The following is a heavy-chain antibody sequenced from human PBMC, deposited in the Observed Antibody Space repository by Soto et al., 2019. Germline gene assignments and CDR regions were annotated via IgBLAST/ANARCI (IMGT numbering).Heavy chain of an antibody. CDR1: GYTFTSYA. CDR2: INAGNGNT. Sequence: QVQLVQSGAEVKKPGASVKVSCKASGYTFTSYAMHWVRQAPGQRLAWMGWINAGNGNTKYSQKFQGRVTITRDTSATTAYMELNSMRSEDTAVYYCARVWWYLAPFDYWGQGTLVTVSS. V-gene: IGHV1-3*01. D-gene: IGHD2-15*01. J-gene: IGHJ4*02. CDR3: ARVWWYLAPFDY.